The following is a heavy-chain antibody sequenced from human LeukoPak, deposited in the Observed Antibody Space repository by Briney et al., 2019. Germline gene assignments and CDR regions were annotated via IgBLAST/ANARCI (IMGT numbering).Heavy chain of an antibody. CDR2: VKEDGSEK. D-gene: IGHD3-3*01. J-gene: IGHJ4*02. V-gene: IGHV3-7*01. Sequence: GGSLRLSCAASGFTFSTYWMSWVRQAPGKGLEWVANVKEDGSEKYYVDSVKGRFAISRDNADNSLYLQMNSLRAEDTAVYYCARTVLRFLEWLLYPDYWGQGTLVTVSS. CDR1: GFTFSTYW. CDR3: ARTVLRFLEWLLYPDY.